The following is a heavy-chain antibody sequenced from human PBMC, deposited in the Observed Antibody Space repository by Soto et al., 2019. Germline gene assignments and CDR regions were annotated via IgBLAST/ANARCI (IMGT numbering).Heavy chain of an antibody. J-gene: IGHJ4*02. CDR1: GFTFSSYA. D-gene: IGHD6-19*01. Sequence: GGSLRLSCAASGFTFSSYAMSWVRQAPGKGLEWVSAISGSGGSTYYADSVKGRFTISRDNSNNTLYLQMSSLRAEDTAVYYCAKDRKSGSGWYWDYWGQGTLVTVSS. V-gene: IGHV3-23*01. CDR2: ISGSGGST. CDR3: AKDRKSGSGWYWDY.